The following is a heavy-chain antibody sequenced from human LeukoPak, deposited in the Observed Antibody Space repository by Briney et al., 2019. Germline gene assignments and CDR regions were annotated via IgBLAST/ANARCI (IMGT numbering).Heavy chain of an antibody. CDR3: AAELYYDSSGYPTTGGSFDY. Sequence: ASVKVSCKASGYTFTSYGISWVRQAPGQGLEWMGWISAYNGNTNYAQKLQGRVTMTTDTSTSTAYMELRSLRSDDTAVYYCAAELYYDSSGYPTTGGSFDYWGQGTLVTVSS. V-gene: IGHV1-18*01. J-gene: IGHJ4*02. D-gene: IGHD3-22*01. CDR1: GYTFTSYG. CDR2: ISAYNGNT.